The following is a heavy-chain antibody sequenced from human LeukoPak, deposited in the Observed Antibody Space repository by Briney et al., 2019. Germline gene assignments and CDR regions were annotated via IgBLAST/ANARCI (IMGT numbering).Heavy chain of an antibody. J-gene: IGHJ4*02. CDR3: ARGPRYHYYDSSGYYYY. CDR1: GGSISSSSYY. Sequence: SETLSLTCTVSGGSISSSSYYWGWIRQPPGKGLEGIGSIYYSGSTYYNPSLKSRVTVSVDTSKNQFSLKLSSVTAADTAVYYCARGPRYHYYDSSGYYYYWGQGTLVTVSS. D-gene: IGHD3-22*01. V-gene: IGHV4-39*01. CDR2: IYYSGST.